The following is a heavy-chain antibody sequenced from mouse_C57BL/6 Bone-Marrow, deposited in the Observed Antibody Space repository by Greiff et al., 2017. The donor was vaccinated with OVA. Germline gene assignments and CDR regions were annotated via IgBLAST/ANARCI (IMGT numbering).Heavy chain of an antibody. CDR3: ARNFPGDYAMDY. CDR1: GFSLTSYG. Sequence: VKLVESGPGLVQPSQSLSITCTVSGFSLTSYGVHWVRQSPGKGLEWLGVIWSGGSTDYNAAFISRLSISKDNSKSQVFFKMNSLQADDTTIYYCARNFPGDYAMDYWGQGTSVTVSS. V-gene: IGHV2-2*01. CDR2: IWSGGST. J-gene: IGHJ4*01.